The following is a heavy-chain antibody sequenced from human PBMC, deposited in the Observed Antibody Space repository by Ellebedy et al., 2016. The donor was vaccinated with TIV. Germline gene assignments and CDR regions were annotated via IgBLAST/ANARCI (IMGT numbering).Heavy chain of an antibody. Sequence: GGSLRLSCAASGFTFSSYAMSWVRQAPGKGLEWVSVISGSGGDTSYTASVKGRFTISRDNAKNTLYLQMHSLRAEDTAVYYCAKYHDSSGYHYVGAFDIWGQGTMVTASS. CDR2: ISGSGGDT. J-gene: IGHJ3*02. D-gene: IGHD3-22*01. V-gene: IGHV3-23*01. CDR1: GFTFSSYA. CDR3: AKYHDSSGYHYVGAFDI.